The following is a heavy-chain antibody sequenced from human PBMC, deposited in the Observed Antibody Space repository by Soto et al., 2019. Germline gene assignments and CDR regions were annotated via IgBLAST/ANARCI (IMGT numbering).Heavy chain of an antibody. Sequence: QVQLQESGPGLVKPSQTLSLTCTVSGDSMNSGGYCWSWIRQHPGEGLEWIGCILYGGTTSYTPSLNSRVIISVDTSKNQLSLKLNSVTAADTAVYYCSRGILVWGEGTLITVSS. CDR1: GDSMNSGGYC. J-gene: IGHJ4*02. CDR2: ILYGGTT. D-gene: IGHD2-15*01. V-gene: IGHV4-31*03. CDR3: SRGILV.